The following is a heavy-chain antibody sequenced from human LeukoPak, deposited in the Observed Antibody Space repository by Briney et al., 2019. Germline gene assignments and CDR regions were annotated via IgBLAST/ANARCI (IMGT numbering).Heavy chain of an antibody. V-gene: IGHV1-18*01. D-gene: IGHD6-13*01. CDR2: ISAYNGNT. CDR1: GYTFTSYG. CDR3: ARVEIVQDSSSWYVPLGRQIAVAGGIDY. J-gene: IGHJ4*02. Sequence: ASVKVSCKASGYTFTSYGISWVRQAPGQGLEWMGWISAYNGNTNYAQKFQGRVTMTRDTSISTAYMELSRLRSDDTAVYYCARVEIVQDSSSWYVPLGRQIAVAGGIDYWGQGTLVTVSS.